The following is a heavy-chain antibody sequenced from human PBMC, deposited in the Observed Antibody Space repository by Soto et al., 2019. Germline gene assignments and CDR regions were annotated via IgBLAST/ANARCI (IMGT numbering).Heavy chain of an antibody. CDR2: IYYSGST. D-gene: IGHD4-17*01. CDR1: GGSISSGGYY. CDR3: ARERIWHDYVRGFDY. J-gene: IGHJ4*02. V-gene: IGHV4-31*03. Sequence: QVQLQESGPGLVKPSQTLPLTCTVSGGSISSGGYYWSWIRQHPGKGLEWIGYIYYSGSTYYNPSLKSRVTISVDTSKNQFSLKLSSVTAADTAVYYCARERIWHDYVRGFDYWGQGTLVTVSS.